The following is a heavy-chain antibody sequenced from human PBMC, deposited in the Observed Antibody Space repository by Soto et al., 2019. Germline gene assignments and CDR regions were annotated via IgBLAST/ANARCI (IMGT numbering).Heavy chain of an antibody. D-gene: IGHD3-9*01. CDR3: XXXARGTAVLRYFED. Sequence: EVQLLESGGGLVQPGGSLRLSCAASGFTFSSYAMSWVRQAPGKGLEWVSAISGSGGSTYYADSVKGRFTISRDNSKNTLYLQMNSLRAEDXXXXXXXXXARGTAVLRYFEDWGQXTLVX. CDR2: ISGSGGST. J-gene: IGHJ1*01. CDR1: GFTFSSYA. V-gene: IGHV3-23*01.